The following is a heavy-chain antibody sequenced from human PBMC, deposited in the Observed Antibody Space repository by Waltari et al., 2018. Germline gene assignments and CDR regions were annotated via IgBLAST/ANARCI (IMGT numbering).Heavy chain of an antibody. D-gene: IGHD6-6*01. V-gene: IGHV4-38-2*01. J-gene: IGHJ4*02. CDR2: IYHSGST. CDR1: GYSISSGYY. Sequence: QVQLQDSGPGLVKPSETLSLTCAVSGYSISSGYYWGWIRQPPGKGLEWIGSIYHSGSTYYNPSLKSRVTISVDTSKNQFSLKLSSVTAADTAVYYCARIAARLGAFDYWGQGTLVTVSS. CDR3: ARIAARLGAFDY.